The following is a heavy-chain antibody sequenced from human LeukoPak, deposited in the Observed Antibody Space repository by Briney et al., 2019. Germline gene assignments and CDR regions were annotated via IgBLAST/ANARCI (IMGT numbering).Heavy chain of an antibody. CDR3: ARGPDCSSTSCDNNWFDP. D-gene: IGHD2-2*02. J-gene: IGHJ5*02. CDR1: GGSSSGYY. CDR2: INHSGST. V-gene: IGHV4-34*01. Sequence: SETLSLTCAVYGGSSSGYYWSWIRQPPGKGLEWIGEINHSGSTNYNPSLKSRVTISVGTSKNQFSLKLSSVTAADTAVYYCARGPDCSSTSCDNNWFDPWGQGTLVTVSS.